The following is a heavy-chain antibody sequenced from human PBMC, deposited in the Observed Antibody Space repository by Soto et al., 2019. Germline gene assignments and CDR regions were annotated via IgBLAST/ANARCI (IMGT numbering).Heavy chain of an antibody. CDR2: IYYSGST. CDR3: ARMTSGYDFDY. Sequence: QVQLQESGPGLVKPSQTLSLTCTVSGGSISSGGYYWSWIRQHPGKGLEWIGYIYYSGSTYYNPSLKRRVTLSVDTAKSQFSLKLRSVTAPDTAVYYCARMTSGYDFDYWGQGTLVTVSS. J-gene: IGHJ4*02. CDR1: GGSISSGGYY. V-gene: IGHV4-31*03. D-gene: IGHD5-12*01.